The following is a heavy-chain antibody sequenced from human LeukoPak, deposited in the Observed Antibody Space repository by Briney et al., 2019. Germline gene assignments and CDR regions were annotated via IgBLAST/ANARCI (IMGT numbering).Heavy chain of an antibody. CDR3: ARHLYYYDSSGYRDAFDI. CDR1: GGSFSAHY. CDR2: INPRGDT. J-gene: IGHJ3*02. V-gene: IGHV4-34*01. Sequence: PSETLSLSCSVYGGSFSAHYWSWVRQSPGKGLEWLGEINPRGDTNYNPSLESRVTISVDTSKNQFSLKLSSVTAADTAVYYCARHLYYYDSSGYRDAFDIWGQGTMVTV. D-gene: IGHD3-22*01.